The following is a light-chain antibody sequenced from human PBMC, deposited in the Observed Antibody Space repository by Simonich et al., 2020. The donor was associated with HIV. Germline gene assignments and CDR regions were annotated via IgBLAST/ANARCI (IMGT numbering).Light chain of an antibody. CDR3: QQYHNVPLT. CDR2: DAS. V-gene: IGKV1-33*01. CDR1: QGISNS. Sequence: DIQMTQSPSSLSASVGDRVTITCRASQGISNSLAWYQQKPGKAPKLLIFDASNLETGVPSRFSGSASGTDFTFAISSLQPEDIATYFCQQYHNVPLTFAGGTKVEIK. J-gene: IGKJ4*01.